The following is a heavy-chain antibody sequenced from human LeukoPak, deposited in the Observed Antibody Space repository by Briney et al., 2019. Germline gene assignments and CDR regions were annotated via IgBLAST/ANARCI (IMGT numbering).Heavy chain of an antibody. D-gene: IGHD4-17*01. Sequence: GGSLRLSCAASGFTFSSYGMHWVRQASGKGLEWVGRIRSKANSYATAYAASVKGRFTISRDDSKNTAYLQMNSLKTEDTAVYYCTRPLPDYGDLDAFDIWGQGTMVTVSS. CDR1: GFTFSSYG. J-gene: IGHJ3*02. CDR2: IRSKANSYAT. CDR3: TRPLPDYGDLDAFDI. V-gene: IGHV3-73*01.